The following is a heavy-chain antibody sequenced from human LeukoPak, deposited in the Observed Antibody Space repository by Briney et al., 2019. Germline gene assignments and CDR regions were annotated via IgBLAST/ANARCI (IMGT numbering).Heavy chain of an antibody. CDR3: ARHGRFTMVRGVIRSWFDP. V-gene: IGHV4-39*01. CDR1: GGSISSSSYY. Sequence: PCETLCLTSTVSGGSISSSSYYWGWIRQPPGKGLEWIGSIYYSGSTYYNPSLKSRVTISVDTSKNQFSLKLSSVTAADTAVYYCARHGRFTMVRGVIRSWFDPWGQGTLVTVSS. J-gene: IGHJ5*02. CDR2: IYYSGST. D-gene: IGHD3-10*01.